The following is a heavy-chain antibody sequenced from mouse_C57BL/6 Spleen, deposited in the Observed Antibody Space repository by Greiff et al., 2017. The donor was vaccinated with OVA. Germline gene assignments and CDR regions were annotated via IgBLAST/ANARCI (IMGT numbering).Heavy chain of an antibody. J-gene: IGHJ3*01. D-gene: IGHD2-2*01. V-gene: IGHV14-2*01. CDR3: ARWGLRRGFAY. CDR1: GFNIKDYY. Sequence: EVQLVESGAELVKPGASVKLSCTASGFNIKDYYMHWVKQRTEQGLEWIGRIDPEDGETKYAPRFPGTATITADTSSYTAYLQLSSLTAEDTAVYYCARWGLRRGFAYWGQGTLVTVSA. CDR2: IDPEDGET.